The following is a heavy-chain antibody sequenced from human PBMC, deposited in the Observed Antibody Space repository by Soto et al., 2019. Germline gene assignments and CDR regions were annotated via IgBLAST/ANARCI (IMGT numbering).Heavy chain of an antibody. D-gene: IGHD4-17*01. CDR2: IYHSGST. CDR1: GGSISSGGYS. V-gene: IGHV4-30-2*01. Sequence: QLQLQESGSGLVKPSQTLSLTCAVSGGSISSGGYSWSWIRQPPGKGLESIGYIYHSGSTYYHPSLERRVTISVHRSKNQFSLTLSSVTAADTAVYSCARGMTTVTTFDYWGQGTLVTVSS. CDR3: ARGMTTVTTFDY. J-gene: IGHJ4*02.